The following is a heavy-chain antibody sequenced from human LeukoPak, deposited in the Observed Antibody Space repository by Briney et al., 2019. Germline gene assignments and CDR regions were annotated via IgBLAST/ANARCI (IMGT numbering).Heavy chain of an antibody. CDR1: GYTFTSYY. Sequence: ASVKVSCKASGYTFTSYYMHWVRQAPGQGLEWMGIINPSGGSTSYAQKFQGRVTMTSDTSTSTVYMELSSLRSEDTAVYYCARFSVAATDFDYWGQGTLVTVSS. CDR3: ARFSVAATDFDY. CDR2: INPSGGST. D-gene: IGHD2-15*01. V-gene: IGHV1-46*01. J-gene: IGHJ4*02.